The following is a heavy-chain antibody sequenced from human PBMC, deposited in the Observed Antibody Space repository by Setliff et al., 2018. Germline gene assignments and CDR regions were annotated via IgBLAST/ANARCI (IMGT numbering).Heavy chain of an antibody. J-gene: IGHJ4*01. CDR2: IIPSTGNT. CDR1: GYTFTSYY. V-gene: IGHV1-46*01. CDR3: VRERRGGHFDY. Sequence: ASVKVSCKASGYTFTSYYMHWVRQAPGQGLEWMTMIIPSTGNTNYAQKFQGRVTMTADTSTNTVYMALSSLGSEDTAVYYCVRERRGGHFDYWG.